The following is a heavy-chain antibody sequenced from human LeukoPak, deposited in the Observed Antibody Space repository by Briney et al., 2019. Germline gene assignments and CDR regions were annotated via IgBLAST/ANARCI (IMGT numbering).Heavy chain of an antibody. CDR1: GYSITGYY. J-gene: IGHJ4*02. D-gene: IGHD5-18*01. CDR3: AGGYSYGQTDF. CDR2: ITPIFGTT. Sequence: GASVKVSCKASGYSITGYYIHWVRQAPGQGLEWMGGITPIFGTTNYAQKFQGRVTITADESTSTAYMELRSLRSEDTAFYYCAGGYSYGQTDFWGQGTLVLVSS. V-gene: IGHV1-69*13.